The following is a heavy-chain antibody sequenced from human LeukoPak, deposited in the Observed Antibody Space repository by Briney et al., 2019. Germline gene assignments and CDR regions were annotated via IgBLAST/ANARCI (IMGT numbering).Heavy chain of an antibody. CDR3: ARGLDDPLIAFDS. D-gene: IGHD3-22*01. CDR2: INHSGST. Sequence: SETLSLTCAVYGGSFSLYYWSWIRQPPGKGLEWIGEINHSGSTNYSPSLKSRVTISVDTSKNQFSLKLRSVTAADTAVYYCARGLDDPLIAFDSWVQGTMVTVSS. V-gene: IGHV4-34*01. CDR1: GGSFSLYY. J-gene: IGHJ3*02.